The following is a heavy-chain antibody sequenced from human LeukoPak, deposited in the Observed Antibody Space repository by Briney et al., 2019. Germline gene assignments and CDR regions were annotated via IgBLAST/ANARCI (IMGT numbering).Heavy chain of an antibody. V-gene: IGHV3-7*01. CDR2: IKHNGDEL. D-gene: IGHD3-16*01. J-gene: IGHJ4*02. Sequence: GGSLRLSCATSGFTFSSYWMTWVRQAPGKGLEWVANIKHNGDELNYVDSVEDRFTISRDDAKNSLYLHMTSLRAEDTAVYCCARELRTFDSWGQGTLVTVSS. CDR3: ARELRTFDS. CDR1: GFTFSSYW.